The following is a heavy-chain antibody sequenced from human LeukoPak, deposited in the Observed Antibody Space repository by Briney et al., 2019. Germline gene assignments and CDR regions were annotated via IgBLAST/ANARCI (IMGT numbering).Heavy chain of an antibody. CDR2: ISSSGGST. V-gene: IGHV3-23*01. Sequence: GGSLRLSCAASGFTFSSYAMSWVRQAPGKGLEWVSAISSSGGSTYYADSVKGRFTISRDNSKNTLYLQMNSLRAEDTAVYYCAKDWGAFPDAFDIWGQGTMVTVSS. D-gene: IGHD3-16*01. J-gene: IGHJ3*02. CDR3: AKDWGAFPDAFDI. CDR1: GFTFSSYA.